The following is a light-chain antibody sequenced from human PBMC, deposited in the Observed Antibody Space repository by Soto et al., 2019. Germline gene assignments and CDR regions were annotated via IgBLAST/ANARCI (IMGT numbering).Light chain of an antibody. CDR1: SSNIGNND. V-gene: IGLV1-51*01. Sequence: QSVLTQPPSVSAAPGQKVTISCSGSSSNIGNNDVSWYQQLPGTVPKLLIYDDNKRSSGIPDRFSGSKSGTSATLGITGLQTGDEADYYCGTWDSSLSAVLFGGGTMLTVL. J-gene: IGLJ2*01. CDR3: GTWDSSLSAVL. CDR2: DDN.